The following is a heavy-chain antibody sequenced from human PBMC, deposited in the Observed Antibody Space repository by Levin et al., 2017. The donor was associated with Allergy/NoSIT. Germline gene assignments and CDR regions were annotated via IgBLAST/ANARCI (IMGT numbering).Heavy chain of an antibody. V-gene: IGHV3-30*18. CDR2: ISYDGSNK. D-gene: IGHD2-15*01. Sequence: GESLKISCAASGFTFSSYGMHWVRQAPGKGLEWVAVISYDGSNKYYADSVKGRFTISRDNSKNTLYLQMNSLRAEDTAVYYCAKDAGYCSGGSCYGYFDYWGQGTLVTVSS. CDR1: GFTFSSYG. J-gene: IGHJ4*02. CDR3: AKDAGYCSGGSCYGYFDY.